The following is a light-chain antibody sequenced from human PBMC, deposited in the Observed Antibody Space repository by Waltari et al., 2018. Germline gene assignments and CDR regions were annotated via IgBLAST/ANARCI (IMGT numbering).Light chain of an antibody. J-gene: IGKJ1*01. Sequence: ETVLTQSPGTLSLSPGERATLSCRASQSVASRHLAWYQQKPGQAPRLLIYDASSRAPGIPDRCSGSGSGTDFTLTITRLEPEDFAVYYCQQYGNPPRTFGQGTDVEIK. CDR1: QSVASRH. CDR2: DAS. CDR3: QQYGNPPRT. V-gene: IGKV3-20*01.